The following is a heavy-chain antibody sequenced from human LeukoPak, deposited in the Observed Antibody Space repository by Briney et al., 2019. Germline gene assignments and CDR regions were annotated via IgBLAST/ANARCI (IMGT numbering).Heavy chain of an antibody. D-gene: IGHD4-11*01. Sequence: NPSETLSLTRTVSGGSLSGCHWSWIRQPPGKGLEWIGYIYYSGNTEYNPSLKSRVTISVDTSKNQFSLKLSSVTAADTAVYYCARPMTTEGYYGMDVWGQGTTVTVSS. J-gene: IGHJ6*02. CDR1: GGSLSGCH. CDR3: ARPMTTEGYYGMDV. CDR2: IYYSGNT. V-gene: IGHV4-59*01.